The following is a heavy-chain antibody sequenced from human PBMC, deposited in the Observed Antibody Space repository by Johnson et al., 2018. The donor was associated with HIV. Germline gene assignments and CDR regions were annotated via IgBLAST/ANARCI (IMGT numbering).Heavy chain of an antibody. CDR3: MLRTHAEKAFDI. V-gene: IGHV3-13*01. Sequence: VQLVESGGGVVQPGGSLRLSCAASGFTFSSYDMHWVRQATGKGLEWVSAIGTAGDTYYPGSVKGRFTISRDNSKNTLYLQMNSLRAEDTAVYYCMLRTHAEKAFDIWGQGTMVTVSS. CDR2: IGTAGDT. CDR1: GFTFSSYD. D-gene: IGHD2-8*01. J-gene: IGHJ3*02.